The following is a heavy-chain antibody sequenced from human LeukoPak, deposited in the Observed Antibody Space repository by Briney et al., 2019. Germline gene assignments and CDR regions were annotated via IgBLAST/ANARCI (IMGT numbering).Heavy chain of an antibody. D-gene: IGHD4-11*01. CDR2: INPNSGGT. Sequence: ASVKVSCKASGYTFTGYYIHWVRQAPGQGLEWMGRINPNSGGTNYAQKFQGRVTITADESTSTAYMELSSLRSEDTAVYSCARGNYSNYEGDFYGMDVWGQGTTVTVSS. V-gene: IGHV1-2*06. J-gene: IGHJ6*02. CDR1: GYTFTGYY. CDR3: ARGNYSNYEGDFYGMDV.